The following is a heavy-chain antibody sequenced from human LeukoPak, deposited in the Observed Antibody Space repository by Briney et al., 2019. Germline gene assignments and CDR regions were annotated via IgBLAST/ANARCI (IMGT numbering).Heavy chain of an antibody. CDR3: AKYRLERRGREHYYYGMDV. Sequence: GGSLRLSCAASGFTFSSYAMSWARQAPGKGLEWVSAISGSGGSTYYADSVKGRFTISRDNSKNTLYLQMNSLRAEDTAVYYCAKYRLERRGREHYYYGMDVWGQGTTVTVSS. D-gene: IGHD1-1*01. J-gene: IGHJ6*02. CDR2: ISGSGGST. CDR1: GFTFSSYA. V-gene: IGHV3-23*01.